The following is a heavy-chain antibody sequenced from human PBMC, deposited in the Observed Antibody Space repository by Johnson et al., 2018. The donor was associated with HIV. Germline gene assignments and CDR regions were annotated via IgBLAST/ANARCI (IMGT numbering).Heavy chain of an antibody. CDR2: IWCDGSNK. Sequence: QVQLVESGGGVVQPGRSLRLSCAASGFTFSSYGIHWVRQAPGKGLEWEAFIWCDGSNKSYAGSVKGRFTISRDNSRNTLYLQMNSLRPEDTAVYYCASGDDDGFWGRGTLVTVSS. V-gene: IGHV3-33*01. CDR3: ASGDDDGF. D-gene: IGHD5-12*01. J-gene: IGHJ4*03. CDR1: GFTFSSYG.